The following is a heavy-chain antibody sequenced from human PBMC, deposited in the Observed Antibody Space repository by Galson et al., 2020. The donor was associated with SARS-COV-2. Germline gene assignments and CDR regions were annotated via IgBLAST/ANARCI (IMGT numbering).Heavy chain of an antibody. Sequence: GESLKISCKASGYTFTSNDINWVRQATGQGLEWMGWMNPNSGNTGYAQRFQGRVTMTRNTSINTAYMELSSLRSEDMAVYYCARRIVADGKGYMDVWGKGTTVTVSS. CDR3: ARRIVADGKGYMDV. D-gene: IGHD6-13*01. V-gene: IGHV1-8*01. CDR1: GYTFTSND. J-gene: IGHJ6*03. CDR2: MNPNSGNT.